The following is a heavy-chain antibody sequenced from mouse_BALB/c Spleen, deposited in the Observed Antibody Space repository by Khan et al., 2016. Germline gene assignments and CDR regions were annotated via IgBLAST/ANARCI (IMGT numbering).Heavy chain of an antibody. CDR1: GFTFSDYY. V-gene: IGHV5-4*02. D-gene: IGHD2-4*01. Sequence: EVELVESGGGLVKPGGSLKLSCAASGFTFSDYYMYWVRQTPEKRLEWVATISDGGSYTYYPDSVKGRFTISRDNAKNNLYLQMRSLKSEDTAMYYCTREELRRRFAIWGQGTLLTVSA. J-gene: IGHJ3*01. CDR3: TREELRRRFAI. CDR2: ISDGGSYT.